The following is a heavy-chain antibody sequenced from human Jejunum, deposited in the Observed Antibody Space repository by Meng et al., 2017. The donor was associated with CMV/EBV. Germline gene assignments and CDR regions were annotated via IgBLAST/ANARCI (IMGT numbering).Heavy chain of an antibody. Sequence: CEASGFTFSSFAMTWVRQAPGKGLEWVSTIRGSDDKTYYADSVKGRFTISRDNSKNTLYLQMNSLRAEDTALYYCARDRNWIFDYWGRGTLVTVSS. J-gene: IGHJ4*02. V-gene: IGHV3-23*01. CDR2: IRGSDDKT. CDR3: ARDRNWIFDY. D-gene: IGHD1-1*01. CDR1: GFTFSSFA.